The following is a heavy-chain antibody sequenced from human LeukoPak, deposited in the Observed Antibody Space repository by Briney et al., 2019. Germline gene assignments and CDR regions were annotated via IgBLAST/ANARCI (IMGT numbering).Heavy chain of an antibody. D-gene: IGHD3-22*01. CDR2: ISCSSIYI. V-gene: IGHV3-21*01. CDR1: GFTFSTYS. J-gene: IGHJ4*02. Sequence: PGGSLRLSCAASGFTFSTYSMNWVRQAPGKGLEWVSSISCSSIYIYYADSVKGRFTIPRDNAKNSLYLQMNSLRAEDTAVYYCARDPPYYDSSGYYYDYWGQGTLVTVSS. CDR3: ARDPPYYDSSGYYYDY.